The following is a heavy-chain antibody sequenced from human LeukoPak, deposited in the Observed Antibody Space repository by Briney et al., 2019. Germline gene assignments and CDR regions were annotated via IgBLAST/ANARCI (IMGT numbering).Heavy chain of an antibody. Sequence: SETLSLTCTASGGSISSSSYYWGWIRQPPGKGLEWIGSIYYSGSTYYNPSLKSRVTISVDTSKNQFSLKLSSVTAADTAVYYCARRPRAAAGTGLFGYWGQGTLVTVSS. V-gene: IGHV4-39*01. CDR3: ARRPRAAAGTGLFGY. CDR2: IYYSGST. CDR1: GGSISSSSYY. D-gene: IGHD6-13*01. J-gene: IGHJ4*02.